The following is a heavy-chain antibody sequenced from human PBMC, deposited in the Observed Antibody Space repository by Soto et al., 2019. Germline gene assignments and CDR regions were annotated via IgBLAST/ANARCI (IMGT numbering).Heavy chain of an antibody. V-gene: IGHV1-46*01. D-gene: IGHD2-2*01. J-gene: IGHJ6*02. CDR2: INPSGGST. Sequence: ASVKVSCKASGYTFTSYYMHWVRQAPGQGLEWMGIINPSGGSTSYAQKFQGRVTMTRDTSTSTVYMELSSLRSEDTAVYYCARKGYCSSTSCYGGYYYYYGMDVWGQGTTVTVSS. CDR1: GYTFTSYY. CDR3: ARKGYCSSTSCYGGYYYYYGMDV.